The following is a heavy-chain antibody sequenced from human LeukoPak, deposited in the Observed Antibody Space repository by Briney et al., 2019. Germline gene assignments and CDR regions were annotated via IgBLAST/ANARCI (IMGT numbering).Heavy chain of an antibody. D-gene: IGHD6-13*01. V-gene: IGHV4-61*02. J-gene: IGHJ4*02. CDR1: GGSISSCSYY. CDR3: ASAAAGADY. Sequence: SETLSLTCTVSGGSISSCSYYWSWIRQPAGKGLEWTGRIYTSGSTNYNPSLKSRVTMSVDTSKNQFSLKLNSVTAADTAVYYCASAAAGADYWGQGTLVTVSS. CDR2: IYTSGST.